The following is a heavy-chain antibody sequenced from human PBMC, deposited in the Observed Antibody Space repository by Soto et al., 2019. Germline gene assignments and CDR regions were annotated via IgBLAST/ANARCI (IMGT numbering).Heavy chain of an antibody. Sequence: PGGSLRLSCAASGFTFSSYEMNWVRQAPGKGLEWVSYISSSGSTIYYADSVKGRFTISRDNAKNSLYLQMNSLRAEDTAVYYCARFVRDILTGYYVGSGYFDYWGQGTLVTVSS. CDR3: ARFVRDILTGYYVGSGYFDY. CDR2: ISSSGSTI. D-gene: IGHD3-9*01. J-gene: IGHJ4*02. V-gene: IGHV3-48*03. CDR1: GFTFSSYE.